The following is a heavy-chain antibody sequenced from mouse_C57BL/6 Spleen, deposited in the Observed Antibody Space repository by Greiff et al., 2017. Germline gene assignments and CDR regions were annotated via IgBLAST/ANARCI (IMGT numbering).Heavy chain of an antibody. D-gene: IGHD1-1*01. J-gene: IGHJ1*03. V-gene: IGHV1-80*01. CDR1: GYAFSSYW. CDR3: ARGAGYYGSRGWYFDV. CDR2: IYPGDGDT. Sequence: QVQLQQSGAELVKPGASVKISCKASGYAFSSYWMNWVKQRPGKGLEWIGQIYPGDGDTNYNGKFKGKATLTADKSSSTAYMQLSSLTSEDSAVYVCARGAGYYGSRGWYFDVWGTGTTVTVSS.